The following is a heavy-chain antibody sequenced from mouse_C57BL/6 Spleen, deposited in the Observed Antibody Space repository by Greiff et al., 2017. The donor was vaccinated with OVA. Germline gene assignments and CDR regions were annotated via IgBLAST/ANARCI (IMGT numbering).Heavy chain of an antibody. J-gene: IGHJ3*01. CDR3: AREGEYGSSPFAY. Sequence: EVQLVESGPGLVKPSQSLSLTCSVTGYSITSGYYWNWIRQFPGNKLEWMGYISYDGSNNYNPSLKNRISITRDTSKNQFFLKLKSVNTEDTATYYCAREGEYGSSPFAYWGQGTLVTVSA. CDR1: GYSITSGYY. V-gene: IGHV3-6*01. D-gene: IGHD1-1*01. CDR2: ISYDGSN.